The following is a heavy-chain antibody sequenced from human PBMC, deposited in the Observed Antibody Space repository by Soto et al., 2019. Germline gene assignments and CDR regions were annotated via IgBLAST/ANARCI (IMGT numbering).Heavy chain of an antibody. V-gene: IGHV3-30*18. CDR2: ISYDGSNK. CDR1: GFTFSSYG. CDR3: AKELLDYYYGMDV. D-gene: IGHD2-15*01. Sequence: GGSLRLSCAASGFTFSSYGMHWVRQAPGKGLEWVAVISYDGSNKYYADSVKGRFTISRDNSKNTLCLQMNSLRAEDTAVYYCAKELLDYYYGMDVWGQGTTVTVSS. J-gene: IGHJ6*02.